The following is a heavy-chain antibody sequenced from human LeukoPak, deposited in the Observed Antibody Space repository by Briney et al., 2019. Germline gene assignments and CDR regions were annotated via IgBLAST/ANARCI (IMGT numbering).Heavy chain of an antibody. V-gene: IGHV3-23*01. Sequence: GGSLRLSCAASGFTFSSYAMSWVRQAPGKGLEWVSAISGSGGSTYYADSVKGRFTISRDNSKNTLCLQMNSLRAEDTAVYYCAKLGGGDCYXHFDXWGQGTMVTVSS. CDR3: AKLGGGDCYXHFDX. J-gene: IGHJ3*01. CDR2: ISGSGGST. D-gene: IGHD2-21*01. CDR1: GFTFSSYA.